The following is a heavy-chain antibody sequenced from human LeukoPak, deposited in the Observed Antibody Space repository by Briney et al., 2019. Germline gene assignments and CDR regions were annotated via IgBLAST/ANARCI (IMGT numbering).Heavy chain of an antibody. CDR1: GFTVSSYV. Sequence: PGRCLRLSCAASGFTVSSYVISCVRQAPGKGLEWVSTISASGGSTYYADSVKGRFTISRDNSKNTLYLQMNSLRAEDTAVYYCAKEWAAAYFDYWGQGTLVTVSS. D-gene: IGHD2-2*01. CDR2: ISASGGST. V-gene: IGHV3-23*01. J-gene: IGHJ4*02. CDR3: AKEWAAAYFDY.